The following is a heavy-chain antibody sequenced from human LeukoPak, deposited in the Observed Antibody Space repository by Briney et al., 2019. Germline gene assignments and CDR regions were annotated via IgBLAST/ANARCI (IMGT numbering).Heavy chain of an antibody. CDR3: ARDREAQLVLFAFDI. J-gene: IGHJ3*02. CDR1: GGSISRHY. V-gene: IGHV4-59*11. Sequence: SETLSLTCTVSGGSISRHYWSWLRQPPGQGLEWIGYIYYSGSTNYSPSLKSRVTISVDTSKNQFSLKLNSVTAADTAVYYCARDREAQLVLFAFDIWGQGTMVTVSS. CDR2: IYYSGST. D-gene: IGHD6-6*01.